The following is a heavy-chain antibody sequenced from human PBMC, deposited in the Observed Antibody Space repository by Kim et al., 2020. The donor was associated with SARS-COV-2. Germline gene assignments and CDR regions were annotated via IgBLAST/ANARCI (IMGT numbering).Heavy chain of an antibody. CDR3: ARGVRTISNYDY. J-gene: IGHJ4*02. D-gene: IGHD3-9*01. V-gene: IGHV1-8*01. Sequence: GYAQKFQGRATMTMDPSITTAYMELSSLRSEDTAVYYCARGVRTISNYDYWGQGTLVTVSS.